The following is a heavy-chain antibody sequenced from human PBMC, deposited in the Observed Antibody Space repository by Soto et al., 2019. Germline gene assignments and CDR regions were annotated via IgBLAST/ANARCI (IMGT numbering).Heavy chain of an antibody. CDR1: GFTFSAYG. J-gene: IGHJ4*02. CDR2: ITFNGGEK. Sequence: QVQLVESGGGVVQPGRSLRLSCAASGFTFSAYGMHWGRQAPGKGLEWVALITFNGGEKYYADSFKGRFTISRDNSNDTLYLHMDSLRAEDTAMYYCARDTDDSSAYKPDYWGQGTLVNVSS. V-gene: IGHV3-30*19. D-gene: IGHD3-22*01. CDR3: ARDTDDSSAYKPDY.